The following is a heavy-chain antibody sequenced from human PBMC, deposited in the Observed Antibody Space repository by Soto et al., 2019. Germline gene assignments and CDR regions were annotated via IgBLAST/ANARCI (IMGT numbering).Heavy chain of an antibody. CDR2: ITGGGDSK. Sequence: EVQLVESGGGLVQPGGSLRLSCAASGFTFSSYSMNGVRRAPGKGLEWVSYITGGGDSKGYSDSVKGRFTISRDNAKNSLFLQMNSLRDEDTAVYYSASLHSWFGEEANWGQGTLVTVSS. D-gene: IGHD3-10*01. CDR1: GFTFSSYS. J-gene: IGHJ4*02. V-gene: IGHV3-48*02. CDR3: ASLHSWFGEEAN.